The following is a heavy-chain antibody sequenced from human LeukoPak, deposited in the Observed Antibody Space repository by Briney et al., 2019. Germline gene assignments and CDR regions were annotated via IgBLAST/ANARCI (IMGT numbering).Heavy chain of an antibody. D-gene: IGHD3-22*01. CDR1: GFTFSSYG. Sequence: GRSLRLSCAASGFTFSSYGMSWVRQAPGQGLECVSAITAGGDTTYYADSVKGRFTISRDNSRNTLYLQLNALRAEDTAVYYCAKAYGSNGYYQLPIDFWGQGTLVTVSS. CDR2: ITAGGDTT. J-gene: IGHJ4*02. CDR3: AKAYGSNGYYQLPIDF. V-gene: IGHV3-23*01.